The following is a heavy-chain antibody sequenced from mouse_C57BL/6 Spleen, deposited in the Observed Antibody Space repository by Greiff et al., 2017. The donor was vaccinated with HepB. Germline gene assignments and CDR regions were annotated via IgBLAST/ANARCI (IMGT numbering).Heavy chain of an antibody. CDR3: ARYFYYGRSFDD. CDR1: GYAFSSSW. J-gene: IGHJ2*01. D-gene: IGHD1-2*01. V-gene: IGHV1-82*01. Sequence: VQLQQSGPELVKPGASVKLSCKASGYAFSSSWMNWVKQRPGKGLEWIGRIYPGDGDTNYNRKFKGKATLTEDKSSSTAYMQLSSLTSEDSAVCSCARYFYYGRSFDDWGQGTTVTVSS. CDR2: IYPGDGDT.